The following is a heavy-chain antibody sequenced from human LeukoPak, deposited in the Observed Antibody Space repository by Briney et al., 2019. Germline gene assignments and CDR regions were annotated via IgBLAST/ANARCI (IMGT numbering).Heavy chain of an antibody. CDR2: ISSSGGST. J-gene: IGHJ1*01. CDR1: GFTFSIYG. Sequence: GGSLRLSYAASGFTFSIYGMSWVRQAPGKGLEWVSGISSSGGSTYYAESVKGRFTISRDNSKNTLYLQMNSLRAEDTAVYYCAKQDSSGWVGVAEYFQHWGQGTLVSVSS. CDR3: AKQDSSGWVGVAEYFQH. V-gene: IGHV3-23*01. D-gene: IGHD6-19*01.